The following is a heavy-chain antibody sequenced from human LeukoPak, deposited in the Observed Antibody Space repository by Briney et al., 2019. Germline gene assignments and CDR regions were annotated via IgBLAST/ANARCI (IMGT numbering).Heavy chain of an antibody. D-gene: IGHD5-24*01. J-gene: IGHJ6*03. CDR1: GGSISSYY. Sequence: SETLSLTCTVSGGSISSYYWSWIRQPPGKGLEWIGYIYYSGSTNYNPSLKSRVTISVDTSKNQFSLKLSSVTAADTAVYYCARALPEIYYYYYYMDVWGKGTTVTVSS. V-gene: IGHV4-59*01. CDR3: ARALPEIYYYYYYMDV. CDR2: IYYSGST.